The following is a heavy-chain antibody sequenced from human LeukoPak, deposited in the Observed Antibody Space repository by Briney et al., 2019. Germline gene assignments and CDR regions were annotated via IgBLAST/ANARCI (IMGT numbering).Heavy chain of an antibody. CDR3: ATGRVGNWNGQLNY. D-gene: IGHD1-1*01. Sequence: GASVKVSSKVSGYTLTELSMHWVRQAPGKGLEWMGGFDPEDGETIYAQKFQGRVTMTEDTSTDTAYMELSSLRSGDTAVYYCATGRVGNWNGQLNYWGQGTLVTVSS. CDR2: FDPEDGET. V-gene: IGHV1-24*01. CDR1: GYTLTELS. J-gene: IGHJ4*02.